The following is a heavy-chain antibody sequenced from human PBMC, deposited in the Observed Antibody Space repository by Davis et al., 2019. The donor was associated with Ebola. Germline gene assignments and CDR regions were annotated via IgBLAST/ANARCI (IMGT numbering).Heavy chain of an antibody. CDR1: GGTFSSYA. D-gene: IGHD1-26*01. CDR3: ARGGWELPYYFDY. J-gene: IGHJ4*02. Sequence: SVKVSCKASGGTFSSYAISWVRQAPGQGLEWMGGIIPILGIANYAQKFQGRVTITADKSTRTAYMELSSLRSEDTAGYYCARGGWELPYYFDYWGQGTLVTVSS. V-gene: IGHV1-69*10. CDR2: IIPILGIA.